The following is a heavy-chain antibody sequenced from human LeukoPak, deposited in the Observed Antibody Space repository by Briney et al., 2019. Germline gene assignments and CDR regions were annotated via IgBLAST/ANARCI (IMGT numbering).Heavy chain of an antibody. Sequence: SVTVSFKASGGTFSSYAISWVRQAPGQGLEWMGGIIPIFGTTNYAQKFQDRVTITADKSTSTAYMELSSLRSVDTAVYYCARVVGLTGYSSSWYSGYYYYMDVWGKGTTVTVSS. V-gene: IGHV1-69*06. J-gene: IGHJ6*03. CDR3: ARVVGLTGYSSSWYSGYYYYMDV. CDR1: GGTFSSYA. CDR2: IIPIFGTT. D-gene: IGHD6-13*01.